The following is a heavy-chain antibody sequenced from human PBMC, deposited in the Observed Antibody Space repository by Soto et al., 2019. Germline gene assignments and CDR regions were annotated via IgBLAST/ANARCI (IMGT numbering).Heavy chain of an antibody. CDR1: GFTFSDYY. Sequence: PGGSLRLSCAATGFTFSDYYMSWIRQAPGKGLEWLADISKTAGTVHYADSVKGRFSISRDNARNSLLLQLNSLRVEDTAVYYCARPTQYCSAGTCYSCASDYWGQGTLVTSPQ. J-gene: IGHJ4*02. V-gene: IGHV3-11*01. D-gene: IGHD2-15*01. CDR2: ISKTAGTV. CDR3: ARPTQYCSAGTCYSCASDY.